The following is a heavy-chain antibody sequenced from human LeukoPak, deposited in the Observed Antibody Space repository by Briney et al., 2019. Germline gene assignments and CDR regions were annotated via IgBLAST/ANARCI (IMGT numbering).Heavy chain of an antibody. Sequence: GGSLRLSCAASGFTFINYGMHWVRQAPGKGLEWVAVIWYDGAQKYYADSVKGRFTISRDNAKNSLYLQMNSLRAEDTALYYCAKDIKVSRFSEWSTYYYYGMDAWGQGTTVTVSS. CDR1: GFTFINYG. CDR3: AKDIKVSRFSEWSTYYYYGMDA. J-gene: IGHJ6*02. V-gene: IGHV3-33*03. D-gene: IGHD3-3*01. CDR2: IWYDGAQK.